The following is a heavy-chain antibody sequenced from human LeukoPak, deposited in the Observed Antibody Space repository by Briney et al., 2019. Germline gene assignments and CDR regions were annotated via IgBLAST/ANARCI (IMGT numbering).Heavy chain of an antibody. CDR1: GGSLYSSTYT. CDR2: MYYSGFT. D-gene: IGHD4-17*01. CDR3: ARETTARGYFDY. J-gene: IGHJ4*02. Sequence: SETLSLTCSVSGGSLYSSTYTWGWIRQPPGKGLEWVGSMYYSGFTYYNPSLKSRVTISIDTSKNHFSLRLSSVTAADTAVYYCARETTARGYFDYWGQGTLVTVSS. V-gene: IGHV4-39*02.